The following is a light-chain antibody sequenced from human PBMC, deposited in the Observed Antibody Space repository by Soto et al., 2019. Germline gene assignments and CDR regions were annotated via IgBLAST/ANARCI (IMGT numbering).Light chain of an antibody. J-gene: IGLJ3*02. V-gene: IGLV2-11*01. Sequence: QSALTQPRSVSGSPGQSVTISCTGTSSDVGGYNYVSWYQQHPGKAPKLMIYDVSKRPSGVPDRFSGSKSGNTASLTISGLQPEDEADYYCCSYAGSYIFAVFGGGTKLTVL. CDR2: DVS. CDR1: SSDVGGYNY. CDR3: CSYAGSYIFAV.